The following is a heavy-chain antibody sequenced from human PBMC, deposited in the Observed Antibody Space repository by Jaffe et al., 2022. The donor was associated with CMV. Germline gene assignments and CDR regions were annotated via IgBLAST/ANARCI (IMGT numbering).Heavy chain of an antibody. CDR2: IYSGGST. CDR1: GFTVSSNY. Sequence: EVQLVETGGGLIQPGGSLRLSCAASGFTVSSNYMSWVRQAPGKGLEWVSVIYSGGSTYYADSVKGRFTISRDNSKNTLYLQMNSLRAEDTAVYYCASTLRYCSGGSCYSRGDWPHWGQGTLVTVSS. J-gene: IGHJ4*02. V-gene: IGHV3-53*02. D-gene: IGHD2-15*01. CDR3: ASTLRYCSGGSCYSRGDWPH.